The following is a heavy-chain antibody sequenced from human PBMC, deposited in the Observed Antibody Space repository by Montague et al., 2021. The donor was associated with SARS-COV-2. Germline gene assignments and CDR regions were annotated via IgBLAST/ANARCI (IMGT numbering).Heavy chain of an antibody. Sequence: SETLSLTCAVYGGSFSGYYWSWIRQPPGKGLEWIGEINHSGSTNYNPSLKSRVTISVDTSKNQFSLKLSSVTAADTAVYHCARGYDYVWGSYRYLHWFDPWGQGTLVTVSS. D-gene: IGHD3-16*02. J-gene: IGHJ5*02. CDR2: INHSGST. CDR1: GGSFSGYY. CDR3: ARGYDYVWGSYRYLHWFDP. V-gene: IGHV4-34*01.